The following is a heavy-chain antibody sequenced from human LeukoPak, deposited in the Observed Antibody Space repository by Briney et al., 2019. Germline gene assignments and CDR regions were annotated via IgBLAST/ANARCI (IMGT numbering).Heavy chain of an antibody. J-gene: IGHJ6*02. CDR2: ISYDGTNK. Sequence: GGSLRLSCEVSGFTFSTYALYWVRQAPGKGLECVAAISYDGTNKYHADSVKSRFSVSRDNSKKTLYLQMNNLRREDTGIYYCARDETSWFGDLRDAVDVWGQGTSVTVSS. V-gene: IGHV3-30-3*01. D-gene: IGHD3-10*01. CDR3: ARDETSWFGDLRDAVDV. CDR1: GFTFSTYA.